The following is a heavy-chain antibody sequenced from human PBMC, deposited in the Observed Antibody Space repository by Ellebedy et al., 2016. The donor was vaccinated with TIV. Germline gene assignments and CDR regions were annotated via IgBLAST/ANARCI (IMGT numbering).Heavy chain of an antibody. CDR1: GFTFSNYA. J-gene: IGHJ3*01. V-gene: IGHV3-30-3*01. CDR3: ARDSRLYRRSGDEAFDV. CDR2: IAHDGDNK. Sequence: GESLKISCVASGFTFSNYALHWVRQAPGKGLDWVAVIAHDGDNKYYADSVGGRFTISRDSPKNTLYLQMNSLRTEDTAVYYCARDSRLYRRSGDEAFDVWGLGTLVTVSS. D-gene: IGHD3-16*02.